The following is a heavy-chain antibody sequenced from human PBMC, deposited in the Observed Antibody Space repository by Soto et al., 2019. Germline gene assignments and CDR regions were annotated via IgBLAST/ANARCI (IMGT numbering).Heavy chain of an antibody. CDR3: ARDLDYYYGMDV. V-gene: IGHV3-21*01. J-gene: IGHJ6*02. CDR1: GFTFSSYS. CDR2: ISSSSYI. Sequence: GGSLRLSCAASGFTFSSYSMNWVRQAPGKGLEWVSSISSSSYIYYADSVKGRFTISRDNAKNSLYLQMNSLRAEDTAVYYCARDLDYYYGMDVWGQGTTVTVSS. D-gene: IGHD3-16*01.